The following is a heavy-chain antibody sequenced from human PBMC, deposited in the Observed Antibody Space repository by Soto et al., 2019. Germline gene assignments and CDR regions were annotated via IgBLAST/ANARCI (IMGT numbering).Heavy chain of an antibody. CDR2: IIPIFGTA. V-gene: IGHV1-69*13. CDR1: GGTFGSYA. CDR3: ARDRGNPPTFDY. D-gene: IGHD4-4*01. Sequence: GASVQVSCQASGGTFGSYAISWVGQAPGQGLEWMGGIIPIFGTANYAQKFQGRVTITADESTSTAYMELSSLRSEDTAVYYCARDRGNPPTFDYWGQGTLVTVSS. J-gene: IGHJ4*02.